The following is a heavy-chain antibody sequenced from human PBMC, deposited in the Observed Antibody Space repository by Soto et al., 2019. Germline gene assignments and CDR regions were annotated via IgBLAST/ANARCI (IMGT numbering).Heavy chain of an antibody. D-gene: IGHD4-17*01. V-gene: IGHV4-30-2*01. Sequence: SETLSLTCAVSGGSISSGGDSWSWIRQPPGKGLEWIGYIYHSGSTYYNPSLKSRVTISVDRSKNQFSLKLSSVTAADTAVYYCARVEDYGDYEGEYYFDYWGQGTLVTVSS. CDR2: IYHSGST. J-gene: IGHJ4*02. CDR3: ARVEDYGDYEGEYYFDY. CDR1: GGSISSGGDS.